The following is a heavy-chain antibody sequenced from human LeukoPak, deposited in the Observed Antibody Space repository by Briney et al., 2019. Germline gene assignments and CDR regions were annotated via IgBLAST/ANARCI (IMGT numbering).Heavy chain of an antibody. Sequence: GGSLTFSCAASGFTFSSYEMNWVRQAPGKGLEWVSYISSGSTIYDADSVEGRFTISRANAKNSLYLQMNSLRAEDTAVYYSARESIAVAGAPIDYWGQGTLVTVSS. D-gene: IGHD6-19*01. V-gene: IGHV3-48*03. CDR3: ARESIAVAGAPIDY. J-gene: IGHJ4*02. CDR2: ISSGSTI. CDR1: GFTFSSYE.